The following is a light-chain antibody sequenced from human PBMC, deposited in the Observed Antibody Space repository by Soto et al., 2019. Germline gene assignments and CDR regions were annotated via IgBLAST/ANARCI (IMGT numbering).Light chain of an antibody. CDR1: QVISSY. CDR3: QQYKTWPGIT. J-gene: IGKJ5*01. V-gene: IGKV1-9*01. Sequence: DIQLTQTPSFLSASAGYRVTITCRASQVISSYLAWYQQKPGRAPKLLIYAASTLQSGVPSRFSGSGSGTEFTLTISSLQSEDFAVYYCQQYKTWPGITFGQGTRLEIK. CDR2: AAS.